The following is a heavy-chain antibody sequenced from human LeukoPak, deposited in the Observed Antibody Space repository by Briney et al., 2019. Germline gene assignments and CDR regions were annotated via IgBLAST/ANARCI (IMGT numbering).Heavy chain of an antibody. CDR3: ASNYYGSGSYYFADY. CDR2: INHSGST. J-gene: IGHJ4*02. Sequence: SETLSLTCAVYGGSFSGYYWSWIRQPPGKGLEWIGEINHSGSTNYNPSLKSRVTISVDTSKNQFSLELSSVTAADTAVYYCASNYYGSGSYYFADYWGQGTLVTVSS. CDR1: GGSFSGYY. D-gene: IGHD3-10*01. V-gene: IGHV4-34*01.